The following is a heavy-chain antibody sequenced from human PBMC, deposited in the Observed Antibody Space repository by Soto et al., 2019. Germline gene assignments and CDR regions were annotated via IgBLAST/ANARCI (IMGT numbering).Heavy chain of an antibody. CDR3: AADSPAGFGENYYYYGMDV. J-gene: IGHJ6*02. V-gene: IGHV1-58*02. CDR2: IVVGSSNT. CDR1: GFTFTSSA. D-gene: IGHD3-10*01. Sequence: SVKVSCKASGFTFTSSAMQWVRQARGQRLEWIGWIVVGSSNTNYAQKFQERVTITRDMSTSTAYMELSSLRSEDTAVYYCAADSPAGFGENYYYYGMDVWGQGTTVTVSS.